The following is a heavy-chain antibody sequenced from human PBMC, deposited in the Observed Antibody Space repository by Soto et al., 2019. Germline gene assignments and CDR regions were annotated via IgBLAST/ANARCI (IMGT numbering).Heavy chain of an antibody. CDR1: GFPFSSYV. CDR2: ISGGGSNT. D-gene: IGHD4-4*01. V-gene: IGHV3-23*01. J-gene: IGHJ4*02. Sequence: PGGSLRLSCAASGFPFSSYVMSWVRQAPGEGLGWVSGISGGGSNTFYADYVKGRFTISRDNSKNTLLLQMNSLGAEDTAVYYCAKDSNKYSSSLRGRYFDYWGQGIGVTVSS. CDR3: AKDSNKYSSSLRGRYFDY.